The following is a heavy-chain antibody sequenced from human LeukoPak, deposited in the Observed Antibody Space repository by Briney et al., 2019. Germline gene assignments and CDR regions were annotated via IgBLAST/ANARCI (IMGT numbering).Heavy chain of an antibody. CDR2: IYYIGNT. Sequence: PSETLSLTCTVSGGSINNNLYYWGWVPQSPGTGLEWIGSIYYIGNTFYNASLRSRVSVSVHTSDNQFSLKLRSMTAADTAIYYCARGDWRYGDFDSWGRGTLVTVSS. CDR3: ARGDWRYGDFDS. J-gene: IGHJ4*02. V-gene: IGHV4-39*07. CDR1: GGSINNNLYY. D-gene: IGHD3-9*01.